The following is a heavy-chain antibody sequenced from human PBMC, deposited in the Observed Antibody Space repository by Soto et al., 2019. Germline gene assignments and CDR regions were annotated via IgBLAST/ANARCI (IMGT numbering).Heavy chain of an antibody. Sequence: QVQLQESGPGLVKASGTLSLTCAVSGGSISSGHWCSWVRQSPGKGLEWIGEIDHTWNPNYSPSHKSRVHVSVDKSKNQFALKLGSVTAADTAVYYCARESVGAHGRGFDPWGQGTQVTVAS. CDR2: IDHTWNP. CDR3: ARESVGAHGRGFDP. D-gene: IGHD3-10*01. J-gene: IGHJ5*02. V-gene: IGHV4-4*02. CDR1: GGSISSGHW.